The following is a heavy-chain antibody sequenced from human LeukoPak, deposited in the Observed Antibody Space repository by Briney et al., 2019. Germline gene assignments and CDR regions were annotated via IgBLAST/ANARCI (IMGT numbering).Heavy chain of an antibody. D-gene: IGHD6-19*01. CDR3: AKGQWLVRGLDFDY. V-gene: IGHV3-23*01. CDR2: ISGSGGST. CDR1: GFTFSSYA. J-gene: IGHJ4*02. Sequence: GGSLRLSCAASGFTFSSYAMSWVRQAPGKGLEWVSAISGSGGSTYYADSVKGRFTISRDNSKNTLYLQMNSLRAEGTAVYYCAKGQWLVRGLDFDYWGQGTLVTVSS.